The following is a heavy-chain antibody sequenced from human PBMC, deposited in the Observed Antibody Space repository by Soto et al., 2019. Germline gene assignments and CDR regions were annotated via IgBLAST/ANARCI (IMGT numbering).Heavy chain of an antibody. J-gene: IGHJ3*02. V-gene: IGHV4-30-2*01. CDR3: ARVSRYYDSSGYYSDAFDI. CDR1: GGSISSGGYS. D-gene: IGHD3-22*01. CDR2: IYHSGST. Sequence: QLQLQESGSGLVKPSQTLSLTCAVSGGSISSGGYSWSWIRQPPGKGLEWIGYIYHSGSTYYNPSLKRRVTISVDRSKNQFSLKLSSVTAADTAVYYCARVSRYYDSSGYYSDAFDIWGQGTMVTVSS.